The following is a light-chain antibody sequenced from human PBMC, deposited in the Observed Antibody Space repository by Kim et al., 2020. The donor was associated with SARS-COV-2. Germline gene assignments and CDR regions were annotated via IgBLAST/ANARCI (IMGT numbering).Light chain of an antibody. J-gene: IGKJ5*01. V-gene: IGKV1-12*01. CDR2: AAS. CDR3: QQAESFPLT. Sequence: ASVGDRVTITCRASQDITNWLAWYQQKPGKAPKVLIYAASNLQSGVPSRFSGSGSGTDFTLTISSLQAEDFGTYFCQQAESFPLTFGQGTRLEIK. CDR1: QDITNW.